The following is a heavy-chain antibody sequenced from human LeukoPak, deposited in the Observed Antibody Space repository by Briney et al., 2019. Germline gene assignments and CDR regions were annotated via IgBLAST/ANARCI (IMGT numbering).Heavy chain of an antibody. D-gene: IGHD2-2*01. CDR2: ISSSSSTI. CDR3: ARHTIVVVPAATQVSATSYLYYYYYMDV. V-gene: IGHV3-48*04. J-gene: IGHJ6*03. Sequence: GGPLRLSCAASGFTFSSYSMNWVRQAPGKGLEWVSYISSSSSTIYCADSVKGRFTISRDNAKNSLYLQINSLIAKDMPMYYCARHTIVVVPAATQVSATSYLYYYYYMDVWGKGTTVTVSS. CDR1: GFTFSSYS.